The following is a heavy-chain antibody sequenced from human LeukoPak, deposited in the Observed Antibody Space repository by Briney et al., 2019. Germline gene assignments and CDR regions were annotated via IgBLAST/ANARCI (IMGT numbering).Heavy chain of an antibody. CDR2: IKQDGSEK. V-gene: IGHV3-7*01. J-gene: IGHJ4*02. CDR1: GFTFSSYW. Sequence: PGGSLRLSCAASGFTFSSYWMSWVRQAPGKGLEWVANIKQDGSEKYYVDSVKGRFTISRDNAKNSLYLQMNSLRAEDTAVYYCAREDLSSDWTEFDYWGQGTLVTVSS. CDR3: AREDLSSDWTEFDY. D-gene: IGHD1-1*01.